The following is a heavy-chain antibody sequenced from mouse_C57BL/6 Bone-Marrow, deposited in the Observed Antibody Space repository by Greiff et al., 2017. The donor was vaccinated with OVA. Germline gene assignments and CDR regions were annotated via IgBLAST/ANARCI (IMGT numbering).Heavy chain of an antibody. D-gene: IGHD1-1*01. CDR1: GYSITSDY. J-gene: IGHJ1*03. CDR3: ARRNYYGSSSTPYWYFDV. CDR2: ISYSGST. V-gene: IGHV3-8*01. Sequence: DVQLQESGPGLAKPSQTLSLPCSVTGYSITSDYWNWIRKFPGNKLEYMGYISYSGSTYYNPSLKSRISITRDTSKNQYYLQLNSVTTEDTATYYCARRNYYGSSSTPYWYFDVWGTGTTVTVSS.